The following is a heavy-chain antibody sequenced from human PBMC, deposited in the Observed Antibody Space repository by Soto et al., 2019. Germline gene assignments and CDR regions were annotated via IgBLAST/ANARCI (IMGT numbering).Heavy chain of an antibody. J-gene: IGHJ4*02. CDR3: AREKITGLFGY. CDR2: INHSGST. CDR1: GGSFSGYY. Sequence: PSETLSLTCAVYGGSFSGYYWTWIRQPPGTGLEWIGEINHSGSTNYNPSLKSRVTISVDTSKNQFSLKLTSVTAADTAVYYCAREKITGLFGYWVQGTLVTVSS. D-gene: IGHD2-8*02. V-gene: IGHV4-34*01.